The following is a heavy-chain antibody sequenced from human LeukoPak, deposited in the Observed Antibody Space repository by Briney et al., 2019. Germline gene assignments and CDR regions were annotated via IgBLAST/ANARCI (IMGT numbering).Heavy chain of an antibody. CDR1: GLIFCSRW. V-gene: IGHV3-7*01. CDR2: IKRDGSGE. Sequence: GGSLRLSCAASGLIFCSRWMRWIRQAPGEGLEGVADIKRDGSGEYYMDSVKGRFTISRDNAKNSLYLQMNSLRAEGTAVYYCASLLGDKTIFDFWGQGTLVTVSS. J-gene: IGHJ4*02. D-gene: IGHD1-26*01. CDR3: ASLLGDKTIFDF.